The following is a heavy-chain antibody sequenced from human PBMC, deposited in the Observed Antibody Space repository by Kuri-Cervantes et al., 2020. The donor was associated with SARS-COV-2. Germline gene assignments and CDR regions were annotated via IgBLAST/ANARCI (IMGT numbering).Heavy chain of an antibody. Sequence: GSLRLSCTVSGGPISSYYWSWIRQPPGKGLEWIGYIYYSGSTNYNPSLKSRVTISVDTSKNQFSLKLSSVTAADTAVYYCARAGVGHDAFDIWGQGTMVTVSS. J-gene: IGHJ3*02. D-gene: IGHD3-10*01. CDR3: ARAGVGHDAFDI. CDR2: IYYSGST. V-gene: IGHV4-59*01. CDR1: GGPISSYY.